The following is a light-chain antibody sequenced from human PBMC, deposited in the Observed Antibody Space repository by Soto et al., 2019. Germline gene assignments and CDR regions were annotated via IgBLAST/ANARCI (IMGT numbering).Light chain of an antibody. CDR2: WAS. J-gene: IGKJ1*01. V-gene: IGKV4-1*01. Sequence: DIVMTQSPDSLAVSLGERATINCKSSQSILYSSNNKNYLAWYQQKPGQPPKLLIYWASTRESGVPDRFSGSGSGTDFTLTISGLQAEDVAVYYCQQYYTTPRTFGQGTKVGIK. CDR3: QQYYTTPRT. CDR1: QSILYSSNNKNY.